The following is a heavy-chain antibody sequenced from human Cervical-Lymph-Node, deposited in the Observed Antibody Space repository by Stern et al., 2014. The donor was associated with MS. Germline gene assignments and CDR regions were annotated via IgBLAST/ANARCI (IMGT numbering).Heavy chain of an antibody. CDR3: ARDTSSPERSDW. J-gene: IGHJ4*02. CDR1: GFTVSRDY. V-gene: IGHV3-53*01. D-gene: IGHD1-1*01. CDR2: ITNGGST. Sequence: EVQLVESGGGVIQPGGSLRLSCTASGFTVSRDYMTWVRQAPGKGLEWFSLITNGGSTFYTDSVKGRFTISRDDSKNTVYLHMTSLRAEDTAMYYCARDTSSPERSDWWGQGTLVTVSS.